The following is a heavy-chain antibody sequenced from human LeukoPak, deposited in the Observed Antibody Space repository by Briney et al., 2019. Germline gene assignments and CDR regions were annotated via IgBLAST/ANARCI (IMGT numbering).Heavy chain of an antibody. D-gene: IGHD3-10*01. V-gene: IGHV4-34*01. CDR1: GGSFSGYY. J-gene: IGHJ5*02. CDR3: ASAWFGVLAA. Sequence: SETLSLTCAVYGGSFSGYYWSWIRQPPGKGLEWIGEISHSGSTNYNPSLKSRVTISVDTSKNQFSLKLSSVTAADTAVYYCASAWFGVLAAWGQGTLVTVSS. CDR2: ISHSGST.